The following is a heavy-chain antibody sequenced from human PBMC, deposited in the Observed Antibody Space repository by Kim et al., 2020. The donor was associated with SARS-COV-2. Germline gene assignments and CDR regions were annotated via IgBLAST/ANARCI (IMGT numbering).Heavy chain of an antibody. CDR2: IIPIFGTA. CDR3: ARIPRIAVAGYYFDY. Sequence: SVKVSCKASGGTFSSYAISWVRQAPGQGLEWMGGIIPIFGTANYAQKFQGRVTITADESTSTAYMELSSLRSEDTAVYYCARIPRIAVAGYYFDYWGQGTLVTVSS. D-gene: IGHD6-19*01. J-gene: IGHJ4*02. CDR1: GGTFSSYA. V-gene: IGHV1-69*13.